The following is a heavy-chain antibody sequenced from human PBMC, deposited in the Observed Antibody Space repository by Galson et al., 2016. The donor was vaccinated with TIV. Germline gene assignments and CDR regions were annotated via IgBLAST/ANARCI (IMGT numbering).Heavy chain of an antibody. D-gene: IGHD3-3*01. CDR3: SRAEIYDFWSGFPGGPYGMDV. Sequence: CKASGYPFTRYTMNWVRQAPGQGLEWMGWINSNTGNPTYAQGFTGRFVFSLDTSVTTAYLQVTSLKAEDTAVYYCSRAEIYDFWSGFPGGPYGMDVWGQGTTVTVSS. CDR1: GYPFTRYT. CDR2: INSNTGNP. J-gene: IGHJ6*02. V-gene: IGHV7-4-1*02.